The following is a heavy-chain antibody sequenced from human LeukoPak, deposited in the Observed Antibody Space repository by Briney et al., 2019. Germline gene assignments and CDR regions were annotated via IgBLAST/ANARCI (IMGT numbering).Heavy chain of an antibody. CDR2: IYPGDSDT. V-gene: IGHV5-51*01. Sequence: GGSLQISCKGSGSRFTSYWIGWVRQMPGKGLEWMGIIYPGDSDTRYSPSFQGQVTISADKSITTAYLQWSSLKASDTAMYYCATPGGSIAAAYWGQGTLVTVSS. D-gene: IGHD6-6*01. J-gene: IGHJ4*02. CDR3: ATPGGSIAAAY. CDR1: GSRFTSYW.